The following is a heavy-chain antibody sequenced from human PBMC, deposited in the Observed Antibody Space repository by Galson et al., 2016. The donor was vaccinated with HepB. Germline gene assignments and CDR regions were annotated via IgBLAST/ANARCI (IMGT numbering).Heavy chain of an antibody. CDR3: ARLQQLGRIDP. D-gene: IGHD6-13*01. V-gene: IGHV4-59*08. CDR1: GDSINTYY. J-gene: IGHJ5*02. CDR2: ISGSGVT. Sequence: SETLSLTCIVSGDSINTYYWSWIRQSPGKGLEWMGYISGSGVTNYNPSLKSRVTMSVDKSKNQFSLKLTSVTAADTAVYFCARLQQLGRIDPWGQGTLVSVSS.